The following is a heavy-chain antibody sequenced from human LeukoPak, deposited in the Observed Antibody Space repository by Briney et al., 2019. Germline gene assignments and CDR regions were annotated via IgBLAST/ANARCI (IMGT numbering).Heavy chain of an antibody. CDR3: AVYGSGKIDY. J-gene: IGHJ4*02. D-gene: IGHD3-10*01. CDR2: IYISGST. Sequence: PSETLSLTCTVSGDSISSYYWSWIRQPAEKGLEWIGRIYISGSTFYNPSLKSRVTMSVDTSKNQFSLKLNSVTAADTAVYFCAVYGSGKIDYWAREPWSPSPQ. CDR1: GDSISSYY. V-gene: IGHV4-4*07.